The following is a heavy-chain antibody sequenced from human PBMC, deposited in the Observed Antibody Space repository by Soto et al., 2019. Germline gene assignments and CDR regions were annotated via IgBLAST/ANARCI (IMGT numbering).Heavy chain of an antibody. CDR1: GFTFSSYA. D-gene: IGHD4-17*01. CDR2: ISGSGGST. Sequence: GGSLRLSCAASGFTFSSYAMSWVRQAPGKGLEWVSAISGSGGSTYYADSVKGRFTISRDNSKNTLYLQMNSLRAEDTAVYYWAKGGDPGREADAFDIWGQGTMVTVSS. CDR3: AKGGDPGREADAFDI. J-gene: IGHJ3*02. V-gene: IGHV3-23*01.